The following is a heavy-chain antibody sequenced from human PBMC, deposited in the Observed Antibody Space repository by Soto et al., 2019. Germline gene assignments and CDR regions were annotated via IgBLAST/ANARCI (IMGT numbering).Heavy chain of an antibody. D-gene: IGHD6-6*01. Sequence: ASVKVSCKASGYAFTSYGMSWVRQAPGQGLEWMGWISTYKSDTNSAPRLQGRITMTTDKSTSTAYMELRSLTSDDTAVYYCAKDLLKQLAPDYWGQGTLVTVSS. CDR2: ISTYKSDT. J-gene: IGHJ4*02. CDR3: AKDLLKQLAPDY. CDR1: GYAFTSYG. V-gene: IGHV1-18*04.